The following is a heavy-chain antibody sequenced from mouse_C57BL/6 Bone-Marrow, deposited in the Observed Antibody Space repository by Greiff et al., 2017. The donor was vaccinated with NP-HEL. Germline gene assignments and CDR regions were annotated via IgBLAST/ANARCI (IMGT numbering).Heavy chain of an antibody. V-gene: IGHV1-69*01. J-gene: IGHJ4*01. CDR1: GYTFTSYW. D-gene: IGHD2-5*01. Sequence: VQLQQSGAELVMPGASVKLSCKASGYTFTSYWMHWVKQRPGQGLEWIGEIDPSDSYTNYNQKFKGKSTLTVDKSSSTAYMQLSSLTSEDSAVYYCAREGYSNSYYAMDYWGQGTSVTVSS. CDR2: IDPSDSYT. CDR3: AREGYSNSYYAMDY.